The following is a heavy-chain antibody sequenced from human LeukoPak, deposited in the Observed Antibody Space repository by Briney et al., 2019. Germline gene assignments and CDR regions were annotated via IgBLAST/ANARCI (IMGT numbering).Heavy chain of an antibody. Sequence: GGSLRLSCAASGFIFSSYEMNWVRQAPGKGLEWVSYISSSVSTIFYADSVKGRFTISGDNAKNSLYLQMNSLRVEDTAVYYCAREAYSSGWSIWDCWGQGTLVTVSS. D-gene: IGHD6-19*01. CDR2: ISSSVSTI. J-gene: IGHJ4*02. CDR3: AREAYSSGWSIWDC. V-gene: IGHV3-48*03. CDR1: GFIFSSYE.